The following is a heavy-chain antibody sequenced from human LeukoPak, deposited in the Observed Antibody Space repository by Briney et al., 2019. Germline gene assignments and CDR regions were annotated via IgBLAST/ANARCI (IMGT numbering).Heavy chain of an antibody. Sequence: ASVKVSCKASGGTFSSYAISWVRQAPGQGLEWMGGIIPIFGTANYAQKFQGRVTITTDESTSTAYMELSSLRSEDTAVCYCAREGSWNTHNWFDPWGQGTLVTVSS. V-gene: IGHV1-69*05. CDR1: GGTFSSYA. CDR3: AREGSWNTHNWFDP. J-gene: IGHJ5*02. CDR2: IIPIFGTA. D-gene: IGHD1-26*01.